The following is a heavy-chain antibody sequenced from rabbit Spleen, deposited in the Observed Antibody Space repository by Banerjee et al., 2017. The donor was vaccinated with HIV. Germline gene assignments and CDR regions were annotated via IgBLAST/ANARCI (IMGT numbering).Heavy chain of an antibody. D-gene: IGHD6-1*01. Sequence: QEQLVESGGGLVKPEGSLTLTCTASGFSFSSSYYMYWVRQAPGKGLEWIGCIYSSSAITWYASWAKGRFTISKTSSTTVTLQMTSLTAADTATYFCARGEHFSVGFSAFAIYLDLWGPGTLVTVS. V-gene: IGHV1S45*01. CDR3: ARGEHFSVGFSAFAIYLDL. J-gene: IGHJ6*01. CDR1: GFSFSSSYY. CDR2: IYSSSAIT.